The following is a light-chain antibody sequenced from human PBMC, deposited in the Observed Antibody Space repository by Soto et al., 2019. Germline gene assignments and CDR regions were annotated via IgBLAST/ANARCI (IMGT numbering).Light chain of an antibody. J-gene: IGKJ1*01. Sequence: IALTQSPGTLSLSPGERVTLSCRASQSISNNLAWYKQKPGQAPRLLSSGASSRAADIPDRFSGSGSGTEFTLTINRLQPEDFEVYYCQQYDSSPRTFGQGTKVDIK. V-gene: IGKV3-20*01. CDR2: GAS. CDR1: QSISNN. CDR3: QQYDSSPRT.